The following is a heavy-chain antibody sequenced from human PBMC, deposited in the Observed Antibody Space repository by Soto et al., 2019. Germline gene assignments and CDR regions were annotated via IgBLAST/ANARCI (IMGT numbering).Heavy chain of an antibody. CDR1: GFTFSSYA. J-gene: IGHJ4*02. V-gene: IGHV3-30-3*01. D-gene: IGHD6-13*01. CDR3: AREEGDSSSWYFDY. CDR2: ISYDGSNK. Sequence: QVQLVESGGGVVQPGRSLRLSCAASGFTFSSYAMHWVRQAPGKGLEWVAVISYDGSNKYYADSVKGRFTISRDNSKNTLYLPMNSLRAEDTAVYYCAREEGDSSSWYFDYWGQGTLVTVSS.